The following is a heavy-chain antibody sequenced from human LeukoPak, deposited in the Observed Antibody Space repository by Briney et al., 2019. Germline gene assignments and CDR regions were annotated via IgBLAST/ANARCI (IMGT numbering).Heavy chain of an antibody. J-gene: IGHJ4*02. V-gene: IGHV3-23*01. CDR2: ISGSGGST. CDR1: GFTFSSYA. D-gene: IGHD2-2*01. CDR3: AKFWAYCSSTSCHSHFDY. Sequence: PGGSLRLSCAASGFTFSSYAMSWVRQAPGKGLEWVSAISGSGGSTYYADSVKGRFTISRDNSKNTLYLQMNSLGAEDTAVYYCAKFWAYCSSTSCHSHFDYWGQGTLVTVSS.